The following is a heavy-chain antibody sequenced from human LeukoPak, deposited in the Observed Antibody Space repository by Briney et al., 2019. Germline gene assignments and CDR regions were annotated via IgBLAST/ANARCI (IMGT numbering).Heavy chain of an antibody. CDR2: VSNDGSNK. D-gene: IGHD6-13*01. V-gene: IGHV3-30*18. CDR1: GFTFSRSG. Sequence: GGSLRLSCVASGFTFSRSGMHWVHQAPGKGLEWVAVVSNDGSNKHYADSVKGRFTISRDNSKNTLYLEMNSVRPEDTAVYYCAKDPGIAAAGPYYGMGVWGQGTTVTVSS. CDR3: AKDPGIAAAGPYYGMGV. J-gene: IGHJ6*02.